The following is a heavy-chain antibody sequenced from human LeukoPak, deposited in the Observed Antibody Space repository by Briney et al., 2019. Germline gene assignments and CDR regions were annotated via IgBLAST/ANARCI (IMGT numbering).Heavy chain of an antibody. CDR3: ARPIYDSSGYGY. Sequence: SETLSLTCTVSGGSISSSSYYWTWIRQPPGKGLEWIGSIYYSGSTYYNPSLKSRVTISVDTSKNQFSLKLSSVTAADTAVYYCARPIYDSSGYGYWGQGTLVTVSS. CDR2: IYYSGST. J-gene: IGHJ4*02. D-gene: IGHD3-22*01. V-gene: IGHV4-39*01. CDR1: GGSISSSSYY.